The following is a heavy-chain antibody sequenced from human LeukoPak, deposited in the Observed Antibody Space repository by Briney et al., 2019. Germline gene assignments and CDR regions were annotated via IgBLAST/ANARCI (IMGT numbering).Heavy chain of an antibody. D-gene: IGHD3-9*01. CDR2: IYYSGST. Sequence: SQTLSLTCTVSGGSISSGDYYWSWIRQPPGKGLEWIGYIYYSGSTYYNPSLKSRVTISVDTSKDQFSLKLSSVTAADTAVYYCARDRDSDAYYDILTGYPYYGMDVWGQGTTVTVSS. V-gene: IGHV4-31*03. CDR1: GGSISSGDYY. CDR3: ARDRDSDAYYDILTGYPYYGMDV. J-gene: IGHJ6*02.